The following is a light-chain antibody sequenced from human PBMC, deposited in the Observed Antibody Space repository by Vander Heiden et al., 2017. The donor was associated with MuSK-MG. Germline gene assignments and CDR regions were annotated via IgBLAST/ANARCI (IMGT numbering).Light chain of an antibody. CDR3: QQDNSYPYT. CDR2: KAS. Sequence: DIQMTQSPSTLSASVGDRVTITCRASQSISNWLAWYQQKPGKAPKLLIYKASSSESGVPSKFSGSGSGTEFTLTISALQPDDFATYYCQQDNSYPYTFGQGTKMEIK. V-gene: IGKV1-5*03. CDR1: QSISNW. J-gene: IGKJ2*01.